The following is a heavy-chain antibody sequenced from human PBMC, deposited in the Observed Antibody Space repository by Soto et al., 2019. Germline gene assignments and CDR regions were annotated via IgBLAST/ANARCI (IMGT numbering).Heavy chain of an antibody. CDR3: ARQRGTMVRGLFPRYVDL. J-gene: IGHJ2*01. CDR2: IYFGGST. CDR1: GGSISSSSYY. D-gene: IGHD3-10*01. V-gene: IGHV4-39*01. Sequence: QLQLHESGPGLVKPSETLSLTCTVSGGSISSSSYYWGWIRQLPGKWLEWIGNIYFGGSTYYNSSLKGRVTISIDTSKDQIDLKLSSAAAADTAVYYCARQRGTMVRGLFPRYVDLWGRGTLFTVSS.